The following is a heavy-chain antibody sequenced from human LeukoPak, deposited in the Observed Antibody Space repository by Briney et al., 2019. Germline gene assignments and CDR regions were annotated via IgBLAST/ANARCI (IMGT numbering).Heavy chain of an antibody. D-gene: IGHD2-2*01. Sequence: GGSLRLSCAASGFTFSSYSMNWVRQAPGKGLEWVSYISSSSSTIYHADSVKGRFTISRDNAKNSLYLQMNSLRAEDTAVYYCAREDIVVVPAATPAIDYWGQGTLVTVSS. CDR1: GFTFSSYS. J-gene: IGHJ4*02. CDR3: AREDIVVVPAATPAIDY. V-gene: IGHV3-48*04. CDR2: ISSSSSTI.